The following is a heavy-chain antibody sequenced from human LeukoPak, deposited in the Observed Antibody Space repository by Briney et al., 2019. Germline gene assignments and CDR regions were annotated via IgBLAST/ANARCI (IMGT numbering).Heavy chain of an antibody. D-gene: IGHD1-26*01. J-gene: IGHJ6*03. Sequence: GGSLRLSCAASVFTFSDYYMSWIRQAPGKGLECVSYISSTGRTIYYADSVKGRFTISRDNAKNSLYLHMNSLRAEDTAVYYCARDRQSYSVITYYYYMDVWGKGTTVTVSS. CDR1: VFTFSDYY. V-gene: IGHV3-11*04. CDR3: ARDRQSYSVITYYYYMDV. CDR2: ISSTGRTI.